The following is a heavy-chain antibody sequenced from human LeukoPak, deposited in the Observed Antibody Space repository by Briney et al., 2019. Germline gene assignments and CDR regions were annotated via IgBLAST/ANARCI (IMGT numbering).Heavy chain of an antibody. CDR2: ISAYNGNT. D-gene: IGHD3-22*01. Sequence: VASVKVSCKASGYTFTSYGISWVRQAPGQGLEWMGWISAYNGNTNYAQKLQGRVTMTTDTSTSTAYMELSNLRSEDTAVYYCARVSQTPAYYYTSGYYYHGYWGQGTRVTVSS. CDR1: GYTFTSYG. V-gene: IGHV1-18*01. J-gene: IGHJ4*02. CDR3: ARVSQTPAYYYTSGYYYHGY.